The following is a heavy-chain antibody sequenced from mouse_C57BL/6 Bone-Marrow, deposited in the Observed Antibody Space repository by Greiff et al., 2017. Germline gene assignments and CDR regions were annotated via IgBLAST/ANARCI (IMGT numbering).Heavy chain of an antibody. J-gene: IGHJ2*01. CDR1: GYTFTSYT. D-gene: IGHD2-4*01. CDR2: INPSSGYT. CDR3: ARGRLRRVFDN. V-gene: IGHV1-4*01. Sequence: VQLQQSGAELARPGASVKMSCKASGYTFTSYTMHWVKQRPGQGLEWIGYINPSSGYTKYNQKFKDKATLTADKSSSTAYMQLSSLTSEDSAVYYCARGRLRRVFDNEGKGTTHTVAS.